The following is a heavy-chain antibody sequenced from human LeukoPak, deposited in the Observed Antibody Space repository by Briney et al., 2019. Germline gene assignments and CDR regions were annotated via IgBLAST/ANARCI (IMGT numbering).Heavy chain of an antibody. J-gene: IGHJ4*02. D-gene: IGHD2-21*02. CDR2: ISSSSSYI. V-gene: IGHV3-21*01. Sequence: PGGSLRLSCGASGFSFSSYTMNWVRQAPGKGLEWVSIISSSSSYIYYADSVKGRFTISRDNAKNALYLQMNSLRVEDTAVYYCARDGRCGGDCYASWGQGTLVTVSS. CDR1: GFSFSSYT. CDR3: ARDGRCGGDCYAS.